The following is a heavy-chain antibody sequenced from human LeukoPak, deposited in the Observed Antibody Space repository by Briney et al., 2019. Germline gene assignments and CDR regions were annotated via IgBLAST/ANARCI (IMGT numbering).Heavy chain of an antibody. D-gene: IGHD3-3*01. CDR1: GYTFTSYY. CDR3: ARDQSGYSSIFDY. Sequence: GASVKVSCKASGYTFTSYYMHWVRLAPGQGLEWMGIINPSGGNTNYAQKFQGRVTMTRDTSTSTVYMELSSLRSEDTAVYYCARDQSGYSSIFDYWGQGTLVTVSS. J-gene: IGHJ4*02. CDR2: INPSGGNT. V-gene: IGHV1-46*01.